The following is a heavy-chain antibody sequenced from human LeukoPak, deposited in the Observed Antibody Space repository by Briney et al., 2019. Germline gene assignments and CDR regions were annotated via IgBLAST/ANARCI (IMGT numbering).Heavy chain of an antibody. CDR3: AREGHYDYVWGSYRYIYSDY. Sequence: ASVNLSCKASGYTFTSYGISWVRQAPGQALECMGWISAYNGNTNYAQKLQGRVTMTTDTSTSTAYMELRSLRSDDTAVYYCAREGHYDYVWGSYRYIYSDYWGQGTLVTVSS. CDR1: GYTFTSYG. V-gene: IGHV1-18*01. D-gene: IGHD3-16*02. J-gene: IGHJ4*02. CDR2: ISAYNGNT.